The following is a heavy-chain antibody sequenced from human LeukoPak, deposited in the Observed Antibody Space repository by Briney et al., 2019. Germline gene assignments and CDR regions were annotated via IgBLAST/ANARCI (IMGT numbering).Heavy chain of an antibody. CDR2: INHSGST. V-gene: IGHV4-34*01. Sequence: SGTLSLTCAVYGGSFSGYYWSWIRQPPGKGLEWIGEINHSGSTNYNPSLKSRVTISVDTSKNQFSLKLSSVTAADTAVYYCARGRGIRAFDIWGQGTMVTVSS. D-gene: IGHD1-14*01. CDR1: GGSFSGYY. CDR3: ARGRGIRAFDI. J-gene: IGHJ3*02.